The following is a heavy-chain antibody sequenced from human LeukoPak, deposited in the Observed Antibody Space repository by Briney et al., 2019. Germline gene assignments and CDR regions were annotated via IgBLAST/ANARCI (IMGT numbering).Heavy chain of an antibody. CDR1: GFTFSSYA. Sequence: PEGSLRLSCAASGFTFSSYAMSWVRQAPGKGLVWVSAISGSGGSTYYADSVKGRFTISRDNSKNTLYLQMNSLRAEDTAVYYSSKDQPRSSPVPYYFDYWGQGTLVTVSS. J-gene: IGHJ4*02. V-gene: IGHV3-23*01. CDR2: ISGSGGST. CDR3: SKDQPRSSPVPYYFDY. D-gene: IGHD2-15*01.